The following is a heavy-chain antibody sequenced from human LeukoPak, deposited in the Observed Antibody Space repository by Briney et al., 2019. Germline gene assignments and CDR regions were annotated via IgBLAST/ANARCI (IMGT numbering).Heavy chain of an antibody. CDR1: GFTFSSYA. Sequence: PGGSLRLSCAASGFTFSSYAMSWVRQAPGKGLEWVSAISGSGGSTYYADSVKGRFTISRDNSKNTLYLQMNSLRAEDTAVYYCAKSITRVQLWLRASDNGYEDYWGQGTLVTVSS. V-gene: IGHV3-23*01. D-gene: IGHD5-18*01. CDR2: ISGSGGST. CDR3: AKSITRVQLWLRASDNGYEDY. J-gene: IGHJ4*02.